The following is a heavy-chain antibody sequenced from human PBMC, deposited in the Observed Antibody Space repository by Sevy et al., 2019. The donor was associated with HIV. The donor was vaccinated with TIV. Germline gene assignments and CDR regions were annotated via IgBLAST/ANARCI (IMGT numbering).Heavy chain of an antibody. Sequence: GSLRLSCAASGFTFSNYAMHWVRQAPGKGLEGVAVISYDGSNKYYADSVKGRFTISRDNSKYTLYLQMNSLGAEDTDLYYCGRVNKRRWLRLYCFDYWGQGTLVTVSS. CDR2: ISYDGSNK. V-gene: IGHV3-30*04. CDR3: GRVNKRRWLRLYCFDY. D-gene: IGHD5-12*01. CDR1: GFTFSNYA. J-gene: IGHJ4*02.